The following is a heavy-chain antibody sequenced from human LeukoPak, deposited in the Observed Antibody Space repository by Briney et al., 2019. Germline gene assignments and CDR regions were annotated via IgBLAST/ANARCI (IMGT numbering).Heavy chain of an antibody. D-gene: IGHD2-2*02. Sequence: ASVKVSCKASGYTFTSYYMHWVRQAPGQGLEWMGWITPNSGGTKYAQRFQGRVTMTRDTSISTAYMELSGLRSDDTAVYYCARGFRLSAIEDWFDPWGQGTPVTVSS. CDR1: GYTFTSYY. J-gene: IGHJ5*02. CDR3: ARGFRLSAIEDWFDP. CDR2: ITPNSGGT. V-gene: IGHV1-2*02.